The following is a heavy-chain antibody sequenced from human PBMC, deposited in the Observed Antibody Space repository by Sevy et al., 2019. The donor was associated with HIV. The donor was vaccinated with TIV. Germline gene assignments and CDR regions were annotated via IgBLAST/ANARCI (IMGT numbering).Heavy chain of an antibody. D-gene: IGHD4-17*01. J-gene: IGHJ6*03. V-gene: IGHV3-7*03. CDR3: ARVDYGGNSGYDYYYYMDV. Sequence: GGSLRLSCAASGFTFSSYWMSWVRQAPGKGLEWVANIKQDGSEKYYVASVKGRFTISRDNAKNSLYLQMNSLRAEDTAVYYCARVDYGGNSGYDYYYYMDVWGKGTTVTVSS. CDR1: GFTFSSYW. CDR2: IKQDGSEK.